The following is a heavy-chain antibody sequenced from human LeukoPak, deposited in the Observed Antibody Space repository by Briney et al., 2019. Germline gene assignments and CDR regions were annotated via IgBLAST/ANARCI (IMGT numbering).Heavy chain of an antibody. CDR2: IYYSGST. CDR1: GGSISSSSYY. D-gene: IGHD2-2*01. Sequence: PSETLSLTCTVSGGSISSSSYYWGWIRQPPGKGLEWIGSIYYSGSTYYNPSLKSRVTISVDTSKNQFSLKLSSVTAADTAVYYCARHPRGDYCSSTSCYYPSWFDPWGQGTLVTVSS. CDR3: ARHPRGDYCSSTSCYYPSWFDP. V-gene: IGHV4-39*01. J-gene: IGHJ5*02.